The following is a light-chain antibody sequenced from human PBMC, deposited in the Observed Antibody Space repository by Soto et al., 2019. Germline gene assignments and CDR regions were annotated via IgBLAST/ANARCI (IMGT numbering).Light chain of an antibody. CDR1: SSNIGSNT. CDR3: AAWDDSLKGV. V-gene: IGLV1-44*01. J-gene: IGLJ2*01. CDR2: SNN. Sequence: QSALTQPPPASVTPGQRVTISCSGSSSNIGSNTVNWYQQLPGTAPKLLIYSNNQRPSGVPDRFSGSKSGTSASLAISGLQSEDEADYYCAAWDDSLKGVFGGGTKVTVL.